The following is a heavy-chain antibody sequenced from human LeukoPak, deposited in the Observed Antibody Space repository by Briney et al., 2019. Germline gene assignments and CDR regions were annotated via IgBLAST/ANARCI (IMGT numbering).Heavy chain of an antibody. Sequence: QPGGSLRLSCAASGFTFGTYGMHWVRQAPGKGLEWVAIISYDGSNKYYADSVKGRFTISKDNSKNTLYLQMNSLRAEDTAVYYCAKGQGSLIAVASFDYWGQGTLVTVSS. CDR2: ISYDGSNK. J-gene: IGHJ4*02. D-gene: IGHD6-19*01. CDR1: GFTFGTYG. CDR3: AKGQGSLIAVASFDY. V-gene: IGHV3-30*18.